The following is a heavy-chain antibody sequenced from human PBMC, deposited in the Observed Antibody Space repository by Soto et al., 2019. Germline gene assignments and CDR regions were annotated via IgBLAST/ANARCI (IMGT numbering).Heavy chain of an antibody. J-gene: IGHJ3*02. CDR1: GFTFSRYG. V-gene: IGHV3-30*18. Sequence: ESGGGVVQPGRSLRLSCAASGFTFSRYGMHWVRQAPGKGLEWVAVISYDGSNKYYADSVKGRFTISRDNSKNTLYLQMNSLRAEDTAVYYCAKDLYVWGSYRSDLLWDAFDIWGQGTMVTVSS. CDR2: ISYDGSNK. D-gene: IGHD3-16*02. CDR3: AKDLYVWGSYRSDLLWDAFDI.